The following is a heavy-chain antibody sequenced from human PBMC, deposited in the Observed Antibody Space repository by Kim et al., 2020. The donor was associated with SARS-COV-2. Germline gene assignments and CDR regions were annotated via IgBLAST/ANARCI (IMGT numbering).Heavy chain of an antibody. V-gene: IGHV3-48*02. D-gene: IGHD3-3*01. CDR3: ARAALLLRCFDY. J-gene: IGHJ4*02. Sequence: YYADSVKGRFTISRDNAKNSLYLQMNSLRDEDTAVYYCARAALLLRCFDYWGQGTLVTVSS.